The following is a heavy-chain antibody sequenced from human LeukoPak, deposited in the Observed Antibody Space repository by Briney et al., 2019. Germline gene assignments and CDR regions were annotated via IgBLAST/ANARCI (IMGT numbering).Heavy chain of an antibody. J-gene: IGHJ4*02. V-gene: IGHV4-39*01. CDR3: ARGSAYSSGWSADYFDY. Sequence: SETLSLTCTVSGGSISSSSYYWGWIRQPPGKGLEWIGSIYYSGSTYYNPSLKSRVTISVDTSKNQFSLKLSSVTAADTAVYYCARGSAYSSGWSADYFDYWGQGTLVTVSS. D-gene: IGHD6-19*01. CDR2: IYYSGST. CDR1: GGSISSSSYY.